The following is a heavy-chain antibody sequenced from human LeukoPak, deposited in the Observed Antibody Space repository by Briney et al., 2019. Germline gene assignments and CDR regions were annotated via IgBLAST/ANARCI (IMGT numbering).Heavy chain of an antibody. CDR1: GYTFTDYY. D-gene: IGHD3-10*01. V-gene: IGHV1-2*02. CDR2: INPHSGGT. Sequence: ASVKVSCKASGYTFTDYYIHWVRQAPGQGLEWMGWINPHSGGTNYAQKFQGRVTMTRDTSISTAYMELSRLRSDDTAVYYCARSGLTDAFDIWGQGTMVTVSS. CDR3: ARSGLTDAFDI. J-gene: IGHJ3*02.